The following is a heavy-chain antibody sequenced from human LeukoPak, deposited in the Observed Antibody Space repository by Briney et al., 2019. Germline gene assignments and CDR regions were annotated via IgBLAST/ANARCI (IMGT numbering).Heavy chain of an antibody. CDR3: ARRGEDYYFDY. CDR2: IYPGDSDT. Sequence: GASPEISGQGSGSTFTNYWIGWVRQLPGKGREWMGIIYPGDSDTRYSPSFQGQVTISADKSINTAYLQWSSLKASDTAMYYCARRGEDYYFDYWGQGSLVTVSS. J-gene: IGHJ4*02. D-gene: IGHD3-10*01. V-gene: IGHV5-51*01. CDR1: GSTFTNYW.